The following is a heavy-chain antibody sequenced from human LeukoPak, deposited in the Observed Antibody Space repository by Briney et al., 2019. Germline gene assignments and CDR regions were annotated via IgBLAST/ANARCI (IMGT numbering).Heavy chain of an antibody. CDR2: IDPSDSYP. Sequence: GESLKISCKGSGYSFTSYWIGWVRQMPGTGPEWMGSIDPSDSYPKYRPSFQGHVTISADKSISTAYLQWSSLKASDTAMYYCARHILYTVTSALDYWGQGTLVTVSP. V-gene: IGHV5-10-1*01. CDR3: ARHILYTVTSALDY. CDR1: GYSFTSYW. J-gene: IGHJ4*02. D-gene: IGHD4-17*01.